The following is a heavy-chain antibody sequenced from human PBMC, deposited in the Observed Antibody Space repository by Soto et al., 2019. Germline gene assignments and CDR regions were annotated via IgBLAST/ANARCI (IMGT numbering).Heavy chain of an antibody. D-gene: IGHD2-21*02. V-gene: IGHV1-18*01. CDR3: ARDLAYCGGDGSPIDY. CDR2: ISAYNGNT. J-gene: IGHJ4*02. CDR1: GYTFTSNG. Sequence: QVQLVQSGAEVKKPGASVKVSCKASGYTFTSNGISWVRQAPGQGLECLGGISAYNGNTHYAQKLQGRVTITTDTPTSTADMELKSLRSDDTAGYYSARDLAYCGGDGSPIDYWGQGTLVTVSS.